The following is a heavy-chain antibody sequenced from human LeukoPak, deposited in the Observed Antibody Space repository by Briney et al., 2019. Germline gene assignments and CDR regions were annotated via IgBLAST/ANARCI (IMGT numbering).Heavy chain of an antibody. Sequence: GGSLRLSCAASGFTFSGSSMIWVRQASGKGLEWVGRIGSKIDNYATAYVESVKGRFIISREDSKNTAYLQMNSLKTEDTAVYYCSSGHYGLDVWGQGTTVTVSS. CDR3: SSGHYGLDV. V-gene: IGHV3-73*01. CDR1: GFTFSGSS. J-gene: IGHJ6*02. CDR2: IGSKIDNYAT.